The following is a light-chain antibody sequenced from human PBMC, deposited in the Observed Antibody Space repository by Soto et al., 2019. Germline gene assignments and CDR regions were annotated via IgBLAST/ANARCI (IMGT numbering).Light chain of an antibody. CDR3: QQRSKVTIT. V-gene: IGKV3-11*01. CDR1: QSISTY. CDR2: DAS. Sequence: KAALSCRASQSISTYLAWYQQKPGQAPRLFIYDASNRATGMPARFGGSGGSTDDTLSRCGLVPDDFTVDYYQQRSKVTITFGQGTRLEIK. J-gene: IGKJ5*01.